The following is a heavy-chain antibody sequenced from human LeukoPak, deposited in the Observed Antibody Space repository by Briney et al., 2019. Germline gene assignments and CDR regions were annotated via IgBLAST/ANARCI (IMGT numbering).Heavy chain of an antibody. CDR1: GFTFTSSA. Sequence: SVKVSCKASGFTFTSSAMQWVRQARGQRLEWIGWIVVGSGNTNYAQKFQERVTITSDMSTSTAYMELSSLRSEDTAVYYCASAKDYGGEDDAFDIWGQGTMVTVSS. CDR3: ASAKDYGGEDDAFDI. CDR2: IVVGSGNT. J-gene: IGHJ3*02. V-gene: IGHV1-58*02. D-gene: IGHD4-23*01.